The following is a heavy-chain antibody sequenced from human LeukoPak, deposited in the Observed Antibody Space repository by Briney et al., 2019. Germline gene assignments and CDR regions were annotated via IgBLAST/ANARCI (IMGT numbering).Heavy chain of an antibody. CDR1: GGTFISYA. CDR3: ARGPKYSSGWPRGYYYYGMDV. J-gene: IGHJ6*02. Sequence: SVKVSCKASGGTFISYAISWVRQAPGQGREWMGRIIPILGIANYAQKFQGRVTITADKSTSTAYMELSSLRSEDTAVYYCARGPKYSSGWPRGYYYYGMDVWGQGTTVTVSS. V-gene: IGHV1-69*04. D-gene: IGHD6-19*01. CDR2: IIPILGIA.